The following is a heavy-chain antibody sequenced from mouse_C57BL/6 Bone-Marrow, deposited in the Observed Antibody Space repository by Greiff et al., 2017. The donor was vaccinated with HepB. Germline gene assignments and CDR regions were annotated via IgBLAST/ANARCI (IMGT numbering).Heavy chain of an antibody. Sequence: VKLQESGAELVKPGASVKMSCKASGYTFTTYPIEWMKQNHGKSLEWIGNFHPYNDDTKYDEKFKGKATLTVEKSSSTVYLELSRLTSDDSAVYYCARGGYDYDRGFDYWGQGTTLTVSS. D-gene: IGHD2-4*01. CDR3: ARGGYDYDRGFDY. CDR1: GYTFTTYP. V-gene: IGHV1-47*01. J-gene: IGHJ2*01. CDR2: FHPYNDDT.